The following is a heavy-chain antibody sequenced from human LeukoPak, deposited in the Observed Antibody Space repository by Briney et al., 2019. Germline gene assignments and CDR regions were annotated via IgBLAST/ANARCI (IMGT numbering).Heavy chain of an antibody. Sequence: ASVKVSCKASGYTFTGYYMHWVRQAPGQGLEWMGWINPNSGGTNYAQKFQGRVTMTRDTSISTAYMELSRLRSDDTAVYYCAREDSSSSPYHFDYWGQGTLVTVSS. CDR1: GYTFTGYY. D-gene: IGHD6-6*01. CDR2: INPNSGGT. V-gene: IGHV1-2*02. CDR3: AREDSSSSPYHFDY. J-gene: IGHJ4*02.